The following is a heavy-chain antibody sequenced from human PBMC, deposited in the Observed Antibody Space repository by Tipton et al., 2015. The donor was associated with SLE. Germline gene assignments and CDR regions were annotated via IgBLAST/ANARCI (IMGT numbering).Heavy chain of an antibody. Sequence: SGFTFSSYGMHWVRQAPGKGLEWVAFIRYDGSNKYYADSVKGRFTISRDNSKNTLYLQMNSLRAEDTAVYYCAKDPYSGSYNSYFDYWGQGTLVTVSS. CDR3: AKDPYSGSYNSYFDY. CDR2: IRYDGSNK. D-gene: IGHD1-26*01. J-gene: IGHJ4*02. V-gene: IGHV3-30*02. CDR1: GFTFSSYG.